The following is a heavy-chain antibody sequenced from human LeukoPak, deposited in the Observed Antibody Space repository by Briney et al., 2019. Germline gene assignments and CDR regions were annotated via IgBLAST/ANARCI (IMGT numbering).Heavy chain of an antibody. Sequence: PSETLSLTCTVSGGSISSSSYYWGWIRQPPGKGLEWIGSIHHSGSTYYNPSLKSRLTISVDTSKNQFSLKLNSVTAADTAVYYCARCISMVRGVIRPPDYWGQGTLVTVSS. V-gene: IGHV4-39*01. CDR1: GGSISSSSYY. CDR2: IHHSGST. D-gene: IGHD3-10*01. J-gene: IGHJ4*02. CDR3: ARCISMVRGVIRPPDY.